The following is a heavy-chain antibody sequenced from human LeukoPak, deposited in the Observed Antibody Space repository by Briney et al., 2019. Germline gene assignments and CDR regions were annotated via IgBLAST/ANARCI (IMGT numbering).Heavy chain of an antibody. D-gene: IGHD3-10*01. Sequence: GGSLRLSCAASGFTFSSYSMNWVRQAPGKGLEWVSSNSSSSSYIYYADSVKGRFTISRDNAKNSLYLQMNSLRAEDTAVYYCARDGYYYGSGSAVDYWGQGTLVTVSS. CDR2: NSSSSSYI. J-gene: IGHJ4*02. CDR3: ARDGYYYGSGSAVDY. CDR1: GFTFSSYS. V-gene: IGHV3-21*01.